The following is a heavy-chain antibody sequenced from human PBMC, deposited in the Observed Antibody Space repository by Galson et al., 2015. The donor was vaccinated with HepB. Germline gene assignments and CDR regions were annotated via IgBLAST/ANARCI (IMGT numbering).Heavy chain of an antibody. CDR3: AKVLVNYSDSSGYNSPSDY. Sequence: SLRLSCAASGFTFSNHAMSWVRQAPGKGLEWVSGISGSGGSTYYADSVKGRFTISKDNSKKTLYLQMNSLRAEDTAVYYCAKVLVNYSDSSGYNSPSDYSGQRTLVT. D-gene: IGHD3-22*01. J-gene: IGHJ4*02. V-gene: IGHV3-23*01. CDR2: ISGSGGST. CDR1: GFTFSNHA.